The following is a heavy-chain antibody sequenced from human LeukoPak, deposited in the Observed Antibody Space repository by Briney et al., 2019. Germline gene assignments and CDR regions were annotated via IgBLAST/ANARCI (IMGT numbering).Heavy chain of an antibody. J-gene: IGHJ4*02. CDR2: ISSSSSTI. V-gene: IGHV3-48*01. Sequence: GSLRLSCAASGFTFSSYSMNWVRQAPGKGLEWVSYISSSSSTIYYADSVKGRFTISRDNAKNSLYLQMNSLRAEDTAVYYCARDRSFSVLDFWGQGTLVTVSS. CDR1: GFTFSSYS. CDR3: ARDRSFSVLDF. D-gene: IGHD3-3*01.